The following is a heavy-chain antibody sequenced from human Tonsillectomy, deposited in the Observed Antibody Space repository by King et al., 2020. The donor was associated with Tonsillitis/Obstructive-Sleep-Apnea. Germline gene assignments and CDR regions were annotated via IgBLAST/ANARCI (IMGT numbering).Heavy chain of an antibody. Sequence: VQLVESGGSLVQPGGSLRLSCAASGFTFSTYVMSWVRQAPGKGLEWLSTLYDSDITTHYQDSVKGRFTISRDNSKNTLYLQMNSLRGEDTAVYYCAKDGDVWSGYSHYWGQGTLVIVSS. CDR2: LYDSDITT. D-gene: IGHD3-3*01. CDR3: AKDGDVWSGYSHY. CDR1: GFTFSTYV. V-gene: IGHV3-23*04. J-gene: IGHJ4*02.